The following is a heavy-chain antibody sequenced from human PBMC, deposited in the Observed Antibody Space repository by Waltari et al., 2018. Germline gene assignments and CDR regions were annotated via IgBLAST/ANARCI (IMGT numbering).Heavy chain of an antibody. CDR1: GYTFTSYD. D-gene: IGHD2-8*01. V-gene: IGHV1-2*06. CDR2: INPNSGGT. CDR3: AREAMLNQDY. Sequence: QVQLVQSGAEVKKPGASVKVSCKASGYTFTSYDINWVRQATGQGLEWMGRINPNSGGTNYAQKFQGRVTMTRDTSISTAYMELSRLRSDDTAVYYCAREAMLNQDYWGQGTLVTVSS. J-gene: IGHJ4*02.